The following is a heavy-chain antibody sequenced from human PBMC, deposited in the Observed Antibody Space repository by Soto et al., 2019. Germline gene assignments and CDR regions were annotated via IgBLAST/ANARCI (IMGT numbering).Heavy chain of an antibody. V-gene: IGHV1-45*02. Sequence: SVKVSCKASGYAFTYRYLHWVRQAPGQALEWMGWITPFNGNTNYAQKFQDRVTTTRDRPMSTAYMELSSLRSEDTAMYYCARSSDQLQWDAYDIWGQGTMVTVSS. CDR2: ITPFNGNT. J-gene: IGHJ3*02. CDR1: GYAFTYRY. D-gene: IGHD2-2*01. CDR3: ARSSDQLQWDAYDI.